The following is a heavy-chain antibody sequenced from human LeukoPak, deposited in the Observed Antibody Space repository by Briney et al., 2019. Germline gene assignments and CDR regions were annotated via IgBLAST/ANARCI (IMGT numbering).Heavy chain of an antibody. CDR1: GFTFSSYW. J-gene: IGHJ4*02. CDR2: INSDGSST. Sequence: RGSLRLSCAASGFTFSSYWMHWVRQAPGKGLVWVSRINSDGSSTSYADSVKGRFTISRDNAKNTLYLQMNSLRAEDTAVYYCAREGYSSSAGFDYWGQGTLVTVSS. D-gene: IGHD6-6*01. V-gene: IGHV3-74*01. CDR3: AREGYSSSAGFDY.